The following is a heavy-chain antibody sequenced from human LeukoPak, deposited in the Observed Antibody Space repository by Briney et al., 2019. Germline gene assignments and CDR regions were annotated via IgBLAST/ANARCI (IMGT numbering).Heavy chain of an antibody. Sequence: GGSLRLSCTASGFTFSSYVMRWVRLAPGKGLEWVSTITGSGDGTYYADSVKGRFTISRDNSKNILYLQMNSLRAEDTALYYCAKGGXXXXXXXYFDYWGQGTLVT. CDR1: GFTFSSYV. CDR2: ITGSGDGT. CDR3: AKGGXXXXXXXYFDY. V-gene: IGHV3-23*01. J-gene: IGHJ4*02.